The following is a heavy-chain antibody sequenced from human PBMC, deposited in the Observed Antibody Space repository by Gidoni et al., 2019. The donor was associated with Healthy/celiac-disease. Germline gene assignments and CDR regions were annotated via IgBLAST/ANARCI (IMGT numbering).Heavy chain of an antibody. D-gene: IGHD5-12*01. CDR1: GSSISSGYY. J-gene: IGHJ3*02. CDR2: SYHSGST. Sequence: QVQLQASGPGLVKPSETLSLTCAVSGSSISSGYYWGWIRQPPGKGLAWIGSSYHSGSTYYNPSLKSRVTISVDTSKNQFSLKLSSVTAADTAVYYCARTHSGYDFRQAAFDIWGQGTMVTVSS. CDR3: ARTHSGYDFRQAAFDI. V-gene: IGHV4-38-2*01.